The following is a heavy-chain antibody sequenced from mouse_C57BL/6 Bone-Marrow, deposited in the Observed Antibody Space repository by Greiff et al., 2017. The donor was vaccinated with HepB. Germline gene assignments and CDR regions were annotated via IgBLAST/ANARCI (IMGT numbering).Heavy chain of an antibody. Sequence: QVQLKESGAELVRPGTSVKVSCKASGYAFTNYLIEWVKQRPGQGLEWIGVINPGSGGTNYNEKFKGKATLTADKSSSTAYMQLSSLTSEDSAVYFCARGKYSYWYFDVWGTGTTVTVSS. CDR1: GYAFTNYL. CDR3: ARGKYSYWYFDV. V-gene: IGHV1-54*01. CDR2: INPGSGGT. J-gene: IGHJ1*03. D-gene: IGHD5-1*01.